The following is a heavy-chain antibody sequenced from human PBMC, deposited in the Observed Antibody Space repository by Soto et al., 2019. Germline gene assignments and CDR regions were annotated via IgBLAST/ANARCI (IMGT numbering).Heavy chain of an antibody. D-gene: IGHD3-10*01. Sequence: PGGSLRLSCAASGFTFSAYSMSWVRQAPGKGLEWVSVINGGGDAKFYADSVKGRLTTSRDNSKNSLYLQMNSLRAEDTAVYFCAKYAALAVSGSGLDCWGQGTPVTVSS. V-gene: IGHV3-23*01. CDR2: INGGGDAK. CDR3: AKYAALAVSGSGLDC. CDR1: GFTFSAYS. J-gene: IGHJ4*02.